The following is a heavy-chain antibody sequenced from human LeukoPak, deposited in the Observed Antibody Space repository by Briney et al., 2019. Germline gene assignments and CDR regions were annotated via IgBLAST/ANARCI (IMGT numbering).Heavy chain of an antibody. CDR2: ISSSSSYI. CDR3: ARDQTGILNYDSSGYYYLSTEPFDY. V-gene: IGHV3-21*01. J-gene: IGHJ4*02. CDR1: GFTFSTYG. D-gene: IGHD3-22*01. Sequence: GGSLRLSCVASGFTFSTYGMNWVRQAPGKGLEWVSSISSSSSYIYYADSVKGRFTISRDNAKNSLYLQMNSLRAEDTAVYYCARDQTGILNYDSSGYYYLSTEPFDYWGQGTLVTVSS.